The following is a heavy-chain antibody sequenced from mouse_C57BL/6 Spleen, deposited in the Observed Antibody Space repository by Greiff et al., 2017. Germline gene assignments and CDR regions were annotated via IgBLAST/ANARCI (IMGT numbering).Heavy chain of an antibody. CDR2: ISYDGSN. V-gene: IGHV3-6*01. J-gene: IGHJ2*01. CDR1: GYSITSGYY. D-gene: IGHD1-1*01. CDR3: ARGGTTVEFGY. Sequence: EVKVEESGPGLVKPSQSLSLTCSVTGYSITSGYYWNWIRQFPGNKLEWMGYISYDGSNNYNPSLKNRISITRDTSKNQFFLKLNSVTTEDTATYYCARGGTTVEFGYWGQGTTLTVSS.